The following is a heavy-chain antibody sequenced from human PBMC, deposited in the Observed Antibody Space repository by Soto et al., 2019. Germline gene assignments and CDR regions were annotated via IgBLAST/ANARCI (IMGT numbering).Heavy chain of an antibody. V-gene: IGHV3-64*01. J-gene: IGHJ3*02. CDR2: ISSNGGST. D-gene: IGHD4-17*01. CDR3: ASFAPRTPPSYDYGDYWLSDAFDI. Sequence: GGSLRLSCAASGFTFSSYAMHWVRQAPGKGLEYVSAISSNGGSTYYANSVKGRFTISRDNSKNTLYLQMGSLRAEDMAVYYCASFAPRTPPSYDYGDYWLSDAFDIWGQGTMVTVSS. CDR1: GFTFSSYA.